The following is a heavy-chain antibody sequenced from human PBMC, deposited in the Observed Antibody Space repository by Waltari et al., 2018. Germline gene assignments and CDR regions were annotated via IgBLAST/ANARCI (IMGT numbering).Heavy chain of an antibody. CDR1: GFTFSSYW. CDR3: VSGLWSSASWYLGF. V-gene: IGHV3-74*02. D-gene: IGHD2-2*01. J-gene: IGHJ4*02. CDR2: RTTDGAYT. Sequence: EVQLVESGGGLVQRGGSLRLSCAASGFTFSSYWRYWVRQAPGKGLEWVVRRTTDGAYTEYADSVKGRFTASRDNSKNTLYLQMNTLGVEDTAIYFCVSGLWSSASWYLGFWGQGTLVTVSS.